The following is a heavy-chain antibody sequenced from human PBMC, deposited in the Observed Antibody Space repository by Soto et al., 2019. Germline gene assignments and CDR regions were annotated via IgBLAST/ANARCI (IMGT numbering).Heavy chain of an antibody. CDR2: IYYSGST. D-gene: IGHD6-13*01. CDR3: ARVYSSTWYHFDY. Sequence: QVQLQESGPGLVKPSETLSLTCTVSGDSISSYYWSWIRLPPGKGLEWIGYIYYSGSTNYNPSLKSRVTRSVDTSKNQFSLKLSSVTAADTAVYYCARVYSSTWYHFDYWGQGTLVTVSS. CDR1: GDSISSYY. V-gene: IGHV4-59*08. J-gene: IGHJ4*02.